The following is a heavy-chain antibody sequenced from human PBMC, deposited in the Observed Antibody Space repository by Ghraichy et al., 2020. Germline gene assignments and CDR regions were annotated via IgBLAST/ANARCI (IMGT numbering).Heavy chain of an antibody. Sequence: GGSLRLSCTSSGFILSSRWTNWVRQTPGKGLEWVANIKHDGYETHYVDSVKGRFTISRDNAKNSVFLQMNGLRPEDTAVYYCRRGHWDESSSGQGTLVTVCS. V-gene: IGHV3-7*01. CDR1: GFILSSRW. J-gene: IGHJ5*02. CDR3: RRGHWDESS. D-gene: IGHD7-27*01. CDR2: IKHDGYET.